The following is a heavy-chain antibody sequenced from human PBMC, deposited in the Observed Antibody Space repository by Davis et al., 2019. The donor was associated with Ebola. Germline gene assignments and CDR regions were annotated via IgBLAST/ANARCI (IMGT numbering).Heavy chain of an antibody. J-gene: IGHJ2*01. D-gene: IGHD2-21*02. CDR2: IRYDGSNK. CDR1: GFTFSSYA. Sequence: GESLKISCAASGFTFSSYAMSWVRQAPGKGLEWVAIIRYDGSNKYYADSVKGRFTVSRDNAKNSLYLQMNSLRAEDTAVYYCVRDPALVVTGGGWFFGLWGRGTLVTVSS. CDR3: VRDPALVVTGGGWFFGL. V-gene: IGHV3-33*08.